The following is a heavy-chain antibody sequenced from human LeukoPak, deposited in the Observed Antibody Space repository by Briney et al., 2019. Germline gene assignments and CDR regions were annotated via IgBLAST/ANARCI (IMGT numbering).Heavy chain of an antibody. CDR1: GFTVSSNY. D-gene: IGHD3-10*01. J-gene: IGHJ6*02. Sequence: GGSLRLSCAAFGFTVSSNYMRWVRQAPGKGLEWVSVIYSGGSTYYADSVKGRFTISRDNSKNTLYLQMNSLRAEDTAVYYCARDNPNYHDSGSYSPNWYYGMDVWGQGTTVTVSS. CDR3: ARDNPNYHDSGSYSPNWYYGMDV. V-gene: IGHV3-53*01. CDR2: IYSGGST.